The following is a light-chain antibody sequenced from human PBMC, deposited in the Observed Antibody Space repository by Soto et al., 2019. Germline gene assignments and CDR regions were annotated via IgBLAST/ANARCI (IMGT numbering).Light chain of an antibody. V-gene: IGKV3-20*01. CDR2: GAS. Sequence: DIVLTQSPGTLSLSPGERATLSCRASQSLSGNYLAWYQQRPGQPPRLLIYGASSRATGIPDRFSGSGFGTDFTLTISRLEPEDFAVYICQQYGSSHMYTFGQGTKLEIK. CDR3: QQYGSSHMYT. CDR1: QSLSGNY. J-gene: IGKJ2*01.